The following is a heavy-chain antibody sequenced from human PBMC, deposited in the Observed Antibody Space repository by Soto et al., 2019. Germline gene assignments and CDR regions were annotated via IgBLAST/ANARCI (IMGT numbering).Heavy chain of an antibody. CDR2: MNPNSGNT. Sequence: ASVKVSCKASGGTFSSYAISWVRQAPGQGLEWMGWMNPNSGNTGYAQKFQGRVTMTRNTSISTAYMELSSLRSEDTAVDYCARTLYGDNVDYWGQGNLVTFSS. D-gene: IGHD4-17*01. CDR3: ARTLYGDNVDY. J-gene: IGHJ4*02. V-gene: IGHV1-8*02. CDR1: GGTFSSYA.